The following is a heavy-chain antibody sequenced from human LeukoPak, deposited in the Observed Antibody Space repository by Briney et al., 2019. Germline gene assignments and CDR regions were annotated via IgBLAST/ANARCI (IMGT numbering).Heavy chain of an antibody. D-gene: IGHD3-3*01. CDR1: GGTFSSYA. J-gene: IGHJ6*03. CDR3: AREIWGYDFWSGYPPYYMDV. V-gene: IGHV1-69*06. Sequence: VASVKVSCKASGGTFSSYAISWVRQAPGQGLEWMGGIIPIFGTANYAQKFQGRVTITADKPTSTAYMELSSLRSEDTAVYYCAREIWGYDFWSGYPPYYMDVWGKGTTVTVSS. CDR2: IIPIFGTA.